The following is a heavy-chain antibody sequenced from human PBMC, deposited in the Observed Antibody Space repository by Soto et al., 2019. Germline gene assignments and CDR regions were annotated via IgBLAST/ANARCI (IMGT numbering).Heavy chain of an antibody. CDR1: VYSFSNYC. D-gene: IGHD2-21*01. V-gene: IGHV5-51*01. J-gene: IGHJ1*01. CDR3: AGNLCIGGGCHPGRGAFPT. Sequence: GESLKISCKGSVYSFSNYCIAWLRQMPGKGLEWMGIIYPRDSDTRYSPSFQGQVTISADKSINSAYLQLSSLRASDTDVYYCAGNLCIGGGCHPGRGAFPTWAQGTIVTVSS. CDR2: IYPRDSDT.